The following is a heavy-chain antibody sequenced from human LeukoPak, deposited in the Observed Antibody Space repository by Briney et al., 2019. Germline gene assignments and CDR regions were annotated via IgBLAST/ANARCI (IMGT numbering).Heavy chain of an antibody. V-gene: IGHV1-2*06. CDR1: GYTFTAYY. D-gene: IGHD5-12*01. CDR3: ARVDSSHDYGPS. Sequence: GASVKVSCKASGYTFTAYYMHWVRQVPGQGLEWMGRINPNSGDTDYAQKFQGRVIMTRDTSISTAYMEVSRLRSDDTAVYYCARVDSSHDYGPSWGQGTTVTVSS. J-gene: IGHJ3*01. CDR2: INPNSGDT.